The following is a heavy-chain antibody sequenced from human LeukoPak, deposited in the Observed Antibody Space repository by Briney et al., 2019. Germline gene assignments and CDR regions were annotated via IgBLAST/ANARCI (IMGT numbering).Heavy chain of an antibody. CDR1: GYTFTSYY. V-gene: IGHV1-46*01. Sequence: ASVKVSCKASGYTFTSYYMHWVRQAPGQGLEWMGIINPSGGSTSYAQKFQGRVTMTRGTSTNTVYMELSSLRSEDTAVYYCARESDCTNGVCYGYYYYMDVWGKGTTVTVSS. CDR2: INPSGGST. J-gene: IGHJ6*03. CDR3: ARESDCTNGVCYGYYYYMDV. D-gene: IGHD2-8*01.